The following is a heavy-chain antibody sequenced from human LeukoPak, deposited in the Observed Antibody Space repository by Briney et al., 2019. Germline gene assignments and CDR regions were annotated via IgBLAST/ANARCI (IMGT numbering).Heavy chain of an antibody. J-gene: IGHJ4*02. CDR1: GLTFSNYW. CDR3: AKERGWELLLPNYFDY. CDR2: IKHDGSEK. Sequence: PGGSLRLSCAASGLTFSNYWMSWVRQGPGKGLEWVANIKHDGSEKYYIDSVKGRFTISRDNAKNSVYLQMNSLGAEDTAVYYCAKERGWELLLPNYFDYWGQGILVTVSS. V-gene: IGHV3-7*01. D-gene: IGHD1-26*01.